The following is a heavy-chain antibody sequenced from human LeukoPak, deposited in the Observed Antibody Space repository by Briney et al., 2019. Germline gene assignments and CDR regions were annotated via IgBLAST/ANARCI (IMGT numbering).Heavy chain of an antibody. Sequence: GASLKISCKCSGYSFTSHWIGWVRQMPGKGLEWMGIIYPGDSDTRYSPSFQGQVTISADKSISTAYLQWSSLKASDTAMYYCARRLGSSGKNWFDPWGQGTLVTVSS. V-gene: IGHV5-51*01. J-gene: IGHJ5*02. CDR3: ARRLGSSGKNWFDP. CDR1: GYSFTSHW. CDR2: IYPGDSDT. D-gene: IGHD3-22*01.